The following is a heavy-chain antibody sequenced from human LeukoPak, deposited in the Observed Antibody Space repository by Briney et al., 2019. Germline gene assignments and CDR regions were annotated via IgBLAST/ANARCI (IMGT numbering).Heavy chain of an antibody. CDR1: GGSFSGYY. CDR2: INHSEST. V-gene: IGHV4-34*01. D-gene: IGHD5-12*01. Sequence: SETLSLTCAVYGGSFSGYYWSWIRQPPGKGLEWIGEINHSESTNYNPSLKSRVTISVDTSKNQFSLKLTSVTAADTAVYYCARYRLVALDYWGQGTLVTVSS. CDR3: ARYRLVALDY. J-gene: IGHJ4*02.